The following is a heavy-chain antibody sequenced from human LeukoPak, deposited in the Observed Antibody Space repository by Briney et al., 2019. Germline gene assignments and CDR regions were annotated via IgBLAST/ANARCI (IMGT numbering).Heavy chain of an antibody. D-gene: IGHD3-22*01. CDR3: ARDYYDSSGYYDRLNWFDP. Sequence: ASVKVSCKASGYTFTSYAMHWVRQAPGQRLEWMGWINASNGNTKYSQEFQGRVTITRDTSASTAYMELSSLRSEDMAVYYCARDYYDSSGYYDRLNWFDPWGQGTLVTVSS. J-gene: IGHJ5*02. V-gene: IGHV1-3*03. CDR2: INASNGNT. CDR1: GYTFTSYA.